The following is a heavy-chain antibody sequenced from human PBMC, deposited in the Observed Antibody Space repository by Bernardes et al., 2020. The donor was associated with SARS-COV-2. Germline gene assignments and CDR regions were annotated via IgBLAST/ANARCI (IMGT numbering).Heavy chain of an antibody. CDR1: GFTLSGSA. V-gene: IGHV3-73*01. CDR2: IRGKANSDAT. Sequence: GSLRLSCAASGFTLSGSALHWVRQASGQGLEWVGRIRGKANSDATAYGASVKGRFSISRDDSDNTAYLHMNSLKAEDTAVYFCTNGLDNWGQGTKVTVSP. CDR3: TNGLDN. J-gene: IGHJ4*02.